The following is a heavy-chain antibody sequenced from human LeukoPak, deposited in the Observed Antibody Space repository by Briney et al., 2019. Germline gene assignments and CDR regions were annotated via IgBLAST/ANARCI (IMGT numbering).Heavy chain of an antibody. CDR1: GCTFTDYY. CDR2: ISGSGSTI. CDR3: ARDFPLRSSGYAFDY. D-gene: IGHD6-19*01. Sequence: GGSLRLSCAASGCTFTDYYMSWIREAPGKGLEWVSYISGSGSTIYYADSVKARFTISRDNAKNSLYLQMNSLRAEDTAVYYCARDFPLRSSGYAFDYWGQGTLVTVSS. J-gene: IGHJ4*02. V-gene: IGHV3-11*04.